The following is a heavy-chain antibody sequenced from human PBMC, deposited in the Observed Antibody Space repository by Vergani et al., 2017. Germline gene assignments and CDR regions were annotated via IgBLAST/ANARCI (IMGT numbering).Heavy chain of an antibody. V-gene: IGHV3-21*01. CDR1: GFTFSSYS. CDR3: ARGYFYGDSPFDY. CDR2: ISSSSSYI. J-gene: IGHJ4*02. Sequence: EVQLVESGGGLVKPGGSLRLSCAASGFTFSSYSMNWVRQAPGKGLEWVLSISSSSSYIYYADSVKGRFTISRDNAKNSLYLQMNSLRAEDTAVYYCARGYFYGDSPFDYWGQGTLVTVSS. D-gene: IGHD4-17*01.